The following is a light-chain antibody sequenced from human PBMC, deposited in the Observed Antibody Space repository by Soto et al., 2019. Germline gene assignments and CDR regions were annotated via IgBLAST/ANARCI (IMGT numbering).Light chain of an antibody. CDR2: RAS. CDR1: QSINGW. CDR3: QQYNSYFFT. Sequence: DIQMTQSPSTLSASVGERVNITCRASQSINGWLAWYQQKPGKAPKLLISRASDLQTGIPSRFSGSGSGTELTLTISSLQTDEFATYYCQQYNSYFFTFGPWTKVDVK. J-gene: IGKJ3*01. V-gene: IGKV1-5*03.